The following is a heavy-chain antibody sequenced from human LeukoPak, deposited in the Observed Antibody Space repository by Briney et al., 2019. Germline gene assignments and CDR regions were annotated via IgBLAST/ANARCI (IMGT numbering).Heavy chain of an antibody. Sequence: GASVKVSCKASGYTFTNYGISWVRQAPGQGLEWMGGIIPIFGTANYAQKFQGRVTITADESTSTAYMELSSLRSEDTAVYYCARGAYYFDYWGQGTLVTVSS. CDR3: ARGAYYFDY. V-gene: IGHV1-69*13. CDR1: GYTFTNYG. CDR2: IIPIFGTA. J-gene: IGHJ4*02.